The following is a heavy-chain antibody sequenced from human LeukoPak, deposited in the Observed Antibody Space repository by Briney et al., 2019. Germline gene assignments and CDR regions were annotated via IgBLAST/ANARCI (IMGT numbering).Heavy chain of an antibody. Sequence: GGSLRLSCAASGFTFSSYSMNWVRQAPGKGLEWVSSISSSSSYIYYADSVKGRFTISRDNAKNSLYLQMNSLRAEDTAVYYCARGYSSTWYGELDFWGQGTLVTVSS. V-gene: IGHV3-21*01. J-gene: IGHJ4*02. D-gene: IGHD6-13*01. CDR2: ISSSSSYI. CDR1: GFTFSSYS. CDR3: ARGYSSTWYGELDF.